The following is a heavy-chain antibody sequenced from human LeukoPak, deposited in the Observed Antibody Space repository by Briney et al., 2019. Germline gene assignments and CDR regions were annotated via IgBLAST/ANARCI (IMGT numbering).Heavy chain of an antibody. CDR2: ISSSSYI. Sequence: KSGGSLRLSCAASGFTVSSNYMNWVRQAPGKGLEWVSSISSSSYIYYADSVKGRFTISRDNAKNSLYLQMNSLRAEDTAVYYCACNVYWGSYRYTLDYWGQGTLVTVSS. CDR1: GFTVSSNY. CDR3: ACNVYWGSYRYTLDY. J-gene: IGHJ4*02. V-gene: IGHV3-69-1*01. D-gene: IGHD3-16*02.